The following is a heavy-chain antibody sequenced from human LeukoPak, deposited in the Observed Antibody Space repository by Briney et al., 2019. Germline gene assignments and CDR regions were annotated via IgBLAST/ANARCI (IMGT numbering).Heavy chain of an antibody. Sequence: GGSLRLFCAASGFSFSYFGMHWVRQAPGKGLEGVAVIRYDGNNTYYADSVKGRFTISRDNSKNTLYLQMNSLRSEDTAVYYCANPSGLPGVDYWGQGTLVTVSS. D-gene: IGHD4-17*01. V-gene: IGHV3-30*02. CDR1: GFSFSYFG. CDR3: ANPSGLPGVDY. J-gene: IGHJ4*02. CDR2: IRYDGNNT.